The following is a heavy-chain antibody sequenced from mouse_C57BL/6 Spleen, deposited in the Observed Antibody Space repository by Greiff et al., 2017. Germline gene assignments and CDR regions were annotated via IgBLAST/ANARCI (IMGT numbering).Heavy chain of an antibody. CDR1: GYTFTSYC. V-gene: IGHV1-64*01. Sequence: QVQLQQSGAELVKPGASVKLSCTASGYTFTSYCMHWVKQRPGQGLEWIGMIHPNSGSTNYNEKFQSKATLTVDTSSSTAYMQLSSLTSEDSAVXYWARLDAGSSAPVDYWGQGTTLTVSS. CDR3: ARLDAGSSAPVDY. D-gene: IGHD6-1*01. CDR2: IHPNSGST. J-gene: IGHJ2*01.